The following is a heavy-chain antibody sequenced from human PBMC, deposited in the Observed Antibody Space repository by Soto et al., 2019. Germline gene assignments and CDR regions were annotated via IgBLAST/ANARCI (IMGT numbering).Heavy chain of an antibody. CDR3: ARFNFLTGYGY. CDR1: GGSISSYY. D-gene: IGHD3-9*01. V-gene: IGHV4-59*08. J-gene: IGHJ4*02. CDR2: IYYSGST. Sequence: SETLSLTCTVSGGSISSYYWSWIRQPPGKGLEWIGYIYYSGSTNYNPSLKSRVTISVDTSKNQFSLKLSSVTAADTAVYYCARFNFLTGYGYWGQGTLVTVSS.